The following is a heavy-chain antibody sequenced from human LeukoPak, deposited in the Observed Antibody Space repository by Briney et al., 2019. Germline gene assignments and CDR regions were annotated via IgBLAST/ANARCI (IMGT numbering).Heavy chain of an antibody. V-gene: IGHV4-4*07. J-gene: IGHJ6*02. Sequence: KSSETLSLTCTVSGGSISSYYWSRIRQPAGKGLEWIGRIYTSGSTNYNPSLKSRVTMSVDTSKNHFSLKLSSVTAADTAVYYWARDPPGGADCFYLGMDVWGQGTTVTVSS. CDR1: GGSISSYY. D-gene: IGHD3-10*01. CDR2: IYTSGST. CDR3: ARDPPGGADCFYLGMDV.